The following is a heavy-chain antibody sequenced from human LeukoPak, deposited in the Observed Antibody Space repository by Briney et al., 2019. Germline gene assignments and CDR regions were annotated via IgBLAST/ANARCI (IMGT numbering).Heavy chain of an antibody. V-gene: IGHV4-59*01. Sequence: SETLSLTCTVPGGSISSYYWSWIRQPPGKGLEWMRYIKYSGSTNYTPSLKSRVTISVDTSKNQCSLKLSSVTAADTAVYYCARDYPFDPWGQGTLVTVSS. CDR1: GGSISSYY. CDR2: IKYSGST. J-gene: IGHJ5*02. CDR3: ARDYPFDP.